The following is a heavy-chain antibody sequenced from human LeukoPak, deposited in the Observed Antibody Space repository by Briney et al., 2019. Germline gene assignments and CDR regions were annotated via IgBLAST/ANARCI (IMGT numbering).Heavy chain of an antibody. CDR2: LRGNGDA. J-gene: IGHJ4*02. CDR1: GFTFSSYA. D-gene: IGHD3-10*01. Sequence: GGSLTLSCVASGFTFSSYAMSWVRETPARGLEWVSSLRGNGDAFYADSVKSRFTLSRDESRNTVYLQLNKLRVEDTAIYYCAKASRVSTADAVLWGQGTVVTVSS. CDR3: AKASRVSTADAVL. V-gene: IGHV3-23*01.